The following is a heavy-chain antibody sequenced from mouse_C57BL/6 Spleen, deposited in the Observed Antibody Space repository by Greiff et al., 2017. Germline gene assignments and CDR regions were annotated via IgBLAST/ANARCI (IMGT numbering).Heavy chain of an antibody. V-gene: IGHV1-72*01. CDR1: GFNIKDDY. CDR2: IDPNSGGT. D-gene: IGHD1-1*01. J-gene: IGHJ2*01. Sequence: VQLQQSGAELVRPGASVKLSCTASGFNIKDDYMHWVKQRPGRGLEWIGRIDPNSGGTKYNEKFKSKATLTVDKPSSTAYMQLSSLTSEDSAVYYCARGDIYYYGSVRYWGKGTTLTVSS. CDR3: ARGDIYYYGSVRY.